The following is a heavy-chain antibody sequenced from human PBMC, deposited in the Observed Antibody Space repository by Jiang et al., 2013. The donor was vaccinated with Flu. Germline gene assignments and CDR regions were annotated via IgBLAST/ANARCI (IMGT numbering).Heavy chain of an antibody. V-gene: IGHV1-69*04. J-gene: IGHJ6*02. Sequence: EVKKPGSSVKVSCKASGGTFSSYAISWVRQAPGQGLEWMGRIIPILGIANYAQKFQGRVTITADKSTSTAYMELSSLRSEDTALYYCARGGSSGGAHYYYYSMDVWGQGTTVTVSS. CDR2: IIPILGIA. CDR3: ARGGSSGGAHYYYYSMDV. D-gene: IGHD6-6*01. CDR1: GGTFSSYA.